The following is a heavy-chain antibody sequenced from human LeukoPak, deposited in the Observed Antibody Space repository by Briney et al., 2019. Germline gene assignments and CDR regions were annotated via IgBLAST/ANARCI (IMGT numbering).Heavy chain of an antibody. Sequence: GGSLRLSCAASGFDFSSNRMHWVRHAPGQGLVWVSRIKGDGISTNYADSVKGRFTISRDIAKSTLYLQMNSLRAEDTGVYYCAKDHYWSIDYWGRGTLVTVSS. CDR1: GFDFSSNR. CDR2: IKGDGIST. D-gene: IGHD3-3*01. CDR3: AKDHYWSIDY. J-gene: IGHJ4*02. V-gene: IGHV3-74*01.